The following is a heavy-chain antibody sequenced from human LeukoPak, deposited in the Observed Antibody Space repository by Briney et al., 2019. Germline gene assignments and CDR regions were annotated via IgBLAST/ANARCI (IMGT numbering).Heavy chain of an antibody. CDR3: ARGFGELDYYYYMDV. V-gene: IGHV4-34*01. CDR2: INHSGST. J-gene: IGHJ6*03. Sequence: PSETLSLTCAVYGGSFSGYYWSWIRQPPGKGLEWIGEINHSGSTNYNPSLKSRVSISVDTSKNQFSLKLSSVTAADTAVYYCARGFGELDYYYYMDVWGKGTTVTISS. CDR1: GGSFSGYY. D-gene: IGHD3-10*01.